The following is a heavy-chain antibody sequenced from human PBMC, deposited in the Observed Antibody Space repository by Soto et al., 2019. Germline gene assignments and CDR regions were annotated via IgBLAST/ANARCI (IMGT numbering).Heavy chain of an antibody. J-gene: IGHJ4*02. CDR1: GYTFSGYY. V-gene: IGHV1-2*02. Sequence: GASVKVSCKTSGYTFSGYYMFWVRQAPGQGLVWMGWINPDGGATIYAQKFQGRVTMARDPSISTVYMELSRLTSDDTAVYYCARAGGPVDHGNYVGTYYFDFWGQGTLVTVSS. CDR2: INPDGGAT. CDR3: ARAGGPVDHGNYVGTYYFDF. D-gene: IGHD4-17*01.